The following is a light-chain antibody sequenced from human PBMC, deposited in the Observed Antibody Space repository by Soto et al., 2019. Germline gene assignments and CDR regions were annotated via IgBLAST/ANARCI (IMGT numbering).Light chain of an antibody. CDR3: QQYVNPRT. Sequence: ELTQSPCTLSLSPGERATLSCRASQPLXSRQLAWYPQKPGQAPRLLISGSSSRDTDIPDRFSGSGYGTDFTITISTLEPEDVAIYYCQQYVNPRTFGQGTKVDIK. V-gene: IGKV3-20*01. CDR2: GSS. CDR1: QPLXSRQ. J-gene: IGKJ1*01.